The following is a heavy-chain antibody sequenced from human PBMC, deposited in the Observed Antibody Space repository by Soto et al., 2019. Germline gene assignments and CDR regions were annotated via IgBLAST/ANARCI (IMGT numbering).Heavy chain of an antibody. CDR2: IDPSDSFS. CDR3: AYSSGSDGPYYFDY. J-gene: IGHJ4*02. CDR1: GSSFTSYW. Sequence: EVQLVQSGAEVKKPGESLRISCKGSGSSFTSYWISWVRQMPGKGLEWMGRIDPSDSFSNYNPSFQGHVTISADKSMSTAYLQWSSLKASDTAVYYCAYSSGSDGPYYFDYWGQGTLVTVSS. D-gene: IGHD6-19*01. V-gene: IGHV5-10-1*03.